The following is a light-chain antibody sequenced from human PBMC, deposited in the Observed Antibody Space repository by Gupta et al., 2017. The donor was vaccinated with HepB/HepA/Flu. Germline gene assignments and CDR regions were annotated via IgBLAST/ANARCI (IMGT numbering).Light chain of an antibody. CDR2: GAY. CDR3: QQYGSSPDGGFT. CDR1: QSVSSSY. J-gene: IGKJ3*01. Sequence: EIVLTQSPGTLSWSPGERTTPSCRASQSVSSSYFAWYQQKPGQAPRLLIYGAYSRATGIPDRLSGSGSGTDFTLTISRLEPEDFAVYDVQQYGSSPDGGFTFGPGTKVDIK. V-gene: IGKV3-20*01.